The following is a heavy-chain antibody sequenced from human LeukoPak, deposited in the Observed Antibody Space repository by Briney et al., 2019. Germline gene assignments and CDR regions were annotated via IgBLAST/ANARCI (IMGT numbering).Heavy chain of an antibody. Sequence: PSQTLSLTCTVSGGSISSGGYYWSWIRQHPGKGPEWIGYIYYSGSTYYNPSLKSRVTISVDTSKNQFSLKLSSVTTADTAVYYCARARSTNFDYWGQGTLVTVSS. J-gene: IGHJ4*02. CDR3: ARARSTNFDY. CDR2: IYYSGST. D-gene: IGHD2-2*01. V-gene: IGHV4-31*03. CDR1: GGSISSGGYY.